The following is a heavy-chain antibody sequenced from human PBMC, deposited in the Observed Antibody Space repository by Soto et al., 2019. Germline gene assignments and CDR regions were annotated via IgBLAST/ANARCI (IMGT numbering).Heavy chain of an antibody. CDR1: GGSFSGYY. Sequence: PPETLSLTCAVYGGSFSGYYWSWIRQPPGKGLEWIGEINHSGSTNYNPSLKSRVTISVDTSKNQFSLKLSSVTAADTAVYYCARGRIVGATRRVYFDYWGQGTLVTVSS. CDR3: ARGRIVGATRRVYFDY. V-gene: IGHV4-34*01. CDR2: INHSGST. D-gene: IGHD1-26*01. J-gene: IGHJ4*02.